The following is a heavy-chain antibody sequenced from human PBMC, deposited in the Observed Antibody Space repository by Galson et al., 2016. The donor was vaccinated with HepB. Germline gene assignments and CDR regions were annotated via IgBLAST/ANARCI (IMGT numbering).Heavy chain of an antibody. V-gene: IGHV1-18*01. CDR2: ISGYNGNT. CDR1: GYSFTSFA. J-gene: IGHJ1*01. CDR3: ARGSKTAGVD. Sequence: SVKVSCKASGYSFTSFAITWVRQAPGQGLEWMGWISGYNGNTNYAQNLQGRVTMTIETSTKTVYMELRSLTSDDTAVYFCARGSKTAGVDWGQGTLVTVSS. D-gene: IGHD6-19*01.